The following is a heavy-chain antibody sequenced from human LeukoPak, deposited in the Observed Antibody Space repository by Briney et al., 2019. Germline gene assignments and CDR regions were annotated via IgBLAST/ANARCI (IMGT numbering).Heavy chain of an antibody. CDR1: GGSISSYY. D-gene: IGHD3-10*01. CDR3: AGRGSSSGTFDI. J-gene: IGHJ3*02. CDR2: IYYSGST. Sequence: SETLSLTCTVSGGSISSYYWSWIRQPPGKGLEWIGYIYYSGSTNYNPSLKSRVTISVDTSKNQFSLKLSSVTAADTALYYCAGRGSSSGTFDIWGPGTFVTVSS. V-gene: IGHV4-59*08.